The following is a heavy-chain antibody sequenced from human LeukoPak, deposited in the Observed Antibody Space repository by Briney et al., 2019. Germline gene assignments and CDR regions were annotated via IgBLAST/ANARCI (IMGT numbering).Heavy chain of an antibody. CDR3: ANEVRPNDY. D-gene: IGHD1-1*01. J-gene: IGHJ4*02. CDR2: IDISGGST. V-gene: IGHV3-23*01. CDR1: GFAFSSHA. Sequence: GGSLRLSCAASGFAFSSHAMCWVRQAPGKGLEWVSSIDISGGSTYYADSAESRFTISRDNSKNTLYLQMNGLRVEDTALYYCANEVRPNDYWGQGTLVTVSS.